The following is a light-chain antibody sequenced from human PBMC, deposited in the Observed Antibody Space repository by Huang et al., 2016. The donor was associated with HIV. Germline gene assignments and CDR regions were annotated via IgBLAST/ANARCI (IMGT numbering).Light chain of an antibody. J-gene: IGKJ1*01. Sequence: DIQMTQSPSSLSASVGDRVTITCRASQRINSYLNWYQQKPGKAPNLLIYGASSLQSGVPSRFSGSGPGTDFTLTISSLQPEDFATYYCQQSYNTPTFGHGTKVEI. CDR3: QQSYNTPT. CDR2: GAS. CDR1: QRINSY. V-gene: IGKV1-39*01.